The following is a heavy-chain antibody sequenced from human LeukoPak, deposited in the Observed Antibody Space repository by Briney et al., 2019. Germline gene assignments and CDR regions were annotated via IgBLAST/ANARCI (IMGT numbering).Heavy chain of an antibody. D-gene: IGHD3-22*01. CDR3: ASVKFSLYYYYSSGYLYLNPFYC. J-gene: IGHJ4*02. CDR2: IIPNFGTA. CDR1: RGTFSRYA. Sequence: GSSVTVSCKPSRGTFSRYAIRLVRQAPGPGREWMGGIIPNFGTANYAQKFQGRVTITTEVSTSTTYVELKSLRSEDTDGYYCASVKFSLYYYYSSGYLYLNPFYCWGQGALVSVA. V-gene: IGHV1-69*05.